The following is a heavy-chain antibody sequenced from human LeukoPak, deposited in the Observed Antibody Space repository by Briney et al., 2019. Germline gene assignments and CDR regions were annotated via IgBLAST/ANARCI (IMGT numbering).Heavy chain of an antibody. J-gene: IGHJ4*02. D-gene: IGHD3-22*01. CDR3: ARDRHDSSGYYYILQGPFGSSLDY. V-gene: IGHV3-30-3*01. Sequence: PGRSLRLSCAASGFTFSSYAMHWVRQAPGKGLEWVAVISYDGSNKYYADSVKGRFTISRDNSKNTLYLQMNSLRAEDTAVYYCARDRHDSSGYYYILQGPFGSSLDYWGQGTLVTVSS. CDR1: GFTFSSYA. CDR2: ISYDGSNK.